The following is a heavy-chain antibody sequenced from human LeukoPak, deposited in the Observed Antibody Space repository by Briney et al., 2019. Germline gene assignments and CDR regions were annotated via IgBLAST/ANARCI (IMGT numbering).Heavy chain of an antibody. D-gene: IGHD4-11*01. V-gene: IGHV3-7*03. J-gene: IGHJ4*02. CDR3: ATYSGAHHKTFDY. CDR1: GFSFSSYW. Sequence: GGSLRLSCAVSGFSFSSYWMSWVRQAPGKGLGWVANIKEDESEKDYVDSVKGRFTISRDNAENSLYPQMNSLRAEDTAVYYCATYSGAHHKTFDYWGQGTLVTVSS. CDR2: IKEDESEK.